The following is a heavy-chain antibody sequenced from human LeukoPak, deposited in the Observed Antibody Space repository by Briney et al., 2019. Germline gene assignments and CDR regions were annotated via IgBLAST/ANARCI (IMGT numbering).Heavy chain of an antibody. D-gene: IGHD3-10*01. CDR3: AREETYGSGSLDY. V-gene: IGHV4-30-2*01. CDR1: GGSISSGGYS. J-gene: IGHJ4*02. Sequence: PSQTLSLTCAVSGGSISSGGYSWSWIRQPPGKGLEWIGYIYHSGSTYYNPSLKSRVTISVDTSKNQFSLKLSSVTAADTAVYYCAREETYGSGSLDYWGQGTLVTVSS. CDR2: IYHSGST.